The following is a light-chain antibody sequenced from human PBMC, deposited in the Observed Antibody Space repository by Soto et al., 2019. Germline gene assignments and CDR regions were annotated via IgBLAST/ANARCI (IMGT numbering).Light chain of an antibody. CDR2: AAS. J-gene: IGKJ3*01. CDR1: QTISNY. Sequence: DIQMTQSPSSLSASVGDRVTITCRASQTISNYLNWYQEIPGNAPKLLIYAASNLQSGVPSRFRGSGSGTEFTLTISNLQPEDFATYYCQKTYSTPFTFGPGTNVDI. CDR3: QKTYSTPFT. V-gene: IGKV1-39*01.